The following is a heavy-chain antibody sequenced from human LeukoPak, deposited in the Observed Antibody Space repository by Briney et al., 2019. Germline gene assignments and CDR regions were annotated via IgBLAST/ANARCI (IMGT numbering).Heavy chain of an antibody. CDR1: AYRLTKSV. CDR3: AQFLLCGGGGCFEH. V-gene: IGHV1-18*01. CDR2: ISADNGNT. Sequence: GASVKVSFKASAYRLTKSVITWIRQAPGQGLEWMGWISADNGNTNYAQKFQDRVTMTTDTSTSTAYMELRSLRSDDKVLYYCAQFLLCGGGGCFEHWGQGTLVTVSS. D-gene: IGHD4-23*01. J-gene: IGHJ4*02.